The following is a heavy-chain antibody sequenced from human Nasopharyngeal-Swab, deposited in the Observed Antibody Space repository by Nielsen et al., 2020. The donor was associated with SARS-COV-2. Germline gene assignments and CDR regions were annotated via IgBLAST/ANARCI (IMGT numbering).Heavy chain of an antibody. Sequence: VRQAPGKGLEWVSVIYGGGTTEYADSMRGRFTISRDRSGNTLYLQMNSLRADDTAIYYCARDPRGDGYSFFDYWGQGTEVTVSS. V-gene: IGHV3-53*01. CDR2: IYGGGTT. CDR3: ARDPRGDGYSFFDY. D-gene: IGHD5-24*01. J-gene: IGHJ4*02.